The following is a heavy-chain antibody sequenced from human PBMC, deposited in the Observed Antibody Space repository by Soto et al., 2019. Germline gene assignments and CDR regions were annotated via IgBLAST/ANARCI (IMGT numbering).Heavy chain of an antibody. CDR1: GYTFTTYY. V-gene: IGHV1-46*01. Sequence: ASVKVSCKASGYTFTTYYVHWSRQAPGQGLEWLGIINPSGSTTYAQKFQGRVTVTRDTSTSTVYMVLSSLRSEDTAVYYCARERSVAGTDYYYGMDVWGRGTTVTVSS. D-gene: IGHD6-19*01. J-gene: IGHJ6*02. CDR3: ARERSVAGTDYYYGMDV. CDR2: INPSGST.